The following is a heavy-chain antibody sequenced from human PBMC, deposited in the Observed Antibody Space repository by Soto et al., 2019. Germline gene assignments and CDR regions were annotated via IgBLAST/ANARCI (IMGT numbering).Heavy chain of an antibody. Sequence: ASVKVSCKASGYTFTSYAMHWVRQAPGQRLEWMGWINAGNGNTKYSQKFQGRVTITRDTSASTAYMELSSLRSEDTAVYYCGRWRAVAGLYYFDYWGQGTLVTVSS. CDR1: GYTFTSYA. V-gene: IGHV1-3*01. J-gene: IGHJ4*02. CDR2: INAGNGNT. CDR3: GRWRAVAGLYYFDY. D-gene: IGHD6-19*01.